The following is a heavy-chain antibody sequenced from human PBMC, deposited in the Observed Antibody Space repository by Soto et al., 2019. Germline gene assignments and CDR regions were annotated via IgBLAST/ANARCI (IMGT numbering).Heavy chain of an antibody. D-gene: IGHD2-15*01. V-gene: IGHV3-30-3*01. J-gene: IGHJ6*02. CDR1: GFTFSSYA. Sequence: PGGSLRLSCAASGFTFSSYAMHWFRQAPGKGLEWVAVISYDGSNKYYADSVKGRFTISRDNSKNTLYLQMNSLRAEDTAVYYCAREVVVAATPYPYYYGMDVWGQGTTVTVSS. CDR3: AREVVVAATPYPYYYGMDV. CDR2: ISYDGSNK.